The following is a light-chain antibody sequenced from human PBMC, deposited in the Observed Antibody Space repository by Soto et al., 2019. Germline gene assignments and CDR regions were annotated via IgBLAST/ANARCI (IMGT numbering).Light chain of an antibody. J-gene: IGKJ1*01. CDR3: EQYVSSPQT. CDR2: DAS. Sequence: ESVLTQSPGSLSLSPGERTNLSCGASHSVSGSYIAWYQQKPGLAPRLLIYDASTKASGISDRFSGSGSGTDFTLFICRLEPEDFAVYFCEQYVSSPQTFGQRTKVEIK. V-gene: IGKV3D-20*01. CDR1: HSVSGSY.